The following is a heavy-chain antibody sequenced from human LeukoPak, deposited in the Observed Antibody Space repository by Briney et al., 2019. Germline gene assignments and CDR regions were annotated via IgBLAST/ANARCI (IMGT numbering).Heavy chain of an antibody. D-gene: IGHD3-10*01. CDR2: IRNKANSYAT. CDR1: GFTFSSYA. Sequence: GGSLRLSCAASGFTFSSYAMSWVRQASGKGLEWLGRIRNKANSYATAYAASVKDRFTISRDDSKSTTYLQMNSLKTEDTAVYFCIHYGSGSHSTDYWGPGTLVTVSS. CDR3: IHYGSGSHSTDY. J-gene: IGHJ4*02. V-gene: IGHV3-73*01.